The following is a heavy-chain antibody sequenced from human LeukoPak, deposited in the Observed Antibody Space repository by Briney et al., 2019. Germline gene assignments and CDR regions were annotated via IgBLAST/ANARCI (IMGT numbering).Heavy chain of an antibody. CDR3: AKSLYSGYDYRPLPDY. CDR1: GFTFDDYA. D-gene: IGHD5-12*01. Sequence: GGSLRLSCAASGFTFDDYAMHWVRQAPGKGLEWVSGISWNSGSIGYADSVKGRFTISRDNAKNSLYPQMNSLRAEDTALYYCAKSLYSGYDYRPLPDYWGQGTLVTVSS. J-gene: IGHJ4*02. CDR2: ISWNSGSI. V-gene: IGHV3-9*01.